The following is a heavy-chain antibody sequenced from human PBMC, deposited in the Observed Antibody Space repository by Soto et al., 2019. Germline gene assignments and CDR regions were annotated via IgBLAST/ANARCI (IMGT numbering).Heavy chain of an antibody. D-gene: IGHD6-19*01. V-gene: IGHV4-31*03. Sequence: QVQLQESGPGLVKPSQTLSLTCTVSGGSISSGGYYWSWIRQHPGKGLEWIGYIYYSGSTYYNPSLKGRVTRSRETSKNQCSLKLSSVTAADTTVYYCARGPGSGWYDYWGQGTLVTVSS. CDR2: IYYSGST. CDR3: ARGPGSGWYDY. CDR1: GGSISSGGYY. J-gene: IGHJ4*02.